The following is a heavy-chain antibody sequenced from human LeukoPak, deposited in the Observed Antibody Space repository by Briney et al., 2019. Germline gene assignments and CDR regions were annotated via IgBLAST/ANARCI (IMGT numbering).Heavy chain of an antibody. D-gene: IGHD5-18*01. V-gene: IGHV3-23*03. CDR3: ATYRQVLLPFES. J-gene: IGHJ4*02. CDR1: GFTFSSFA. CDR2: IFQGGGEI. Sequence: GGSLRLSCAASGFTFSSFAMIWVRQPPGKGLEWVSSIFQGGGEIHYADSVRGRFTISRGNSRSTLFLQMNSLRVEDTAIYYCATYRQVLLPFESWGQGTLVTVSS.